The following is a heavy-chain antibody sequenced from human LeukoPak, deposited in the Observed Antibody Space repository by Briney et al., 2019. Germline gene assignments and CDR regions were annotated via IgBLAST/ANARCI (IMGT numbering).Heavy chain of an antibody. J-gene: IGHJ6*04. Sequence: PGRSLRLSCAASGFTLSSYGMHWVRQAPGKGLEWVAVIPYDGSNKYYADSVKGRFTISRDNSKNTLYLQMHSLRAEDTAVYYCAKDLYYYGSGSLIIGHYYYCMDVWGKGTTVTVSS. D-gene: IGHD3-10*01. V-gene: IGHV3-30*18. CDR2: IPYDGSNK. CDR1: GFTLSSYG. CDR3: AKDLYYYGSGSLIIGHYYYCMDV.